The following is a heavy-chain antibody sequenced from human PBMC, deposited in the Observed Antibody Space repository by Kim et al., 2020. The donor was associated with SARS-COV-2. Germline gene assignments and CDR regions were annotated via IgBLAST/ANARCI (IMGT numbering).Heavy chain of an antibody. CDR1: GFPFSDHH. CDR3: ADLGNGASIVDY. Sequence: GGSLRLSCAASGFPFSDHHMDWVRQAPGKGLEWVGRIKKKADSYTTDYAASVKGRFTISRDDSKNSLYLQMNSLKTEDTAVYYCADLGNGASIVDYWGQG. V-gene: IGHV3-72*01. D-gene: IGHD1-1*01. CDR2: IKKKADSYTT. J-gene: IGHJ4*02.